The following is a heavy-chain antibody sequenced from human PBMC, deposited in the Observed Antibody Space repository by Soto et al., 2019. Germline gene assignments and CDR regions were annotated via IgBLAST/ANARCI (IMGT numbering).Heavy chain of an antibody. V-gene: IGHV4-38-2*01. CDR1: GYSISSGYY. D-gene: IGHD3-22*01. J-gene: IGHJ4*02. CDR3: ARVYYDSGAYYYDYFDY. Sequence: SETLSLTCAVSGYSISSGYYWGWIRQPPGKGLEWIGSIYHSGSTYYNPSLKSRVTISVDTSKNQFSLKLSSVTAADTAVYYCARVYYDSGAYYYDYFDYWGQGTLVTVSS. CDR2: IYHSGST.